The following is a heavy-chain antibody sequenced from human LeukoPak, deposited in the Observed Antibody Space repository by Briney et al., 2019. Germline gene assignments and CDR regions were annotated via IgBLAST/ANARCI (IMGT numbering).Heavy chain of an antibody. CDR3: ARLSAVILWFGELLQGDNWFDP. J-gene: IGHJ5*02. CDR1: GGSISSYY. V-gene: IGHV4-59*12. CDR2: IYHSGST. Sequence: SETLSLTCTVSGGSISSYYWSWIRQPPGKGLEWIGYIYHSGSTNYNPSLKSRVTISVDTSKNQFSLRLSSVTAADTAVYYCARLSAVILWFGELLQGDNWFDPWGQGTLVTVSS. D-gene: IGHD3-10*01.